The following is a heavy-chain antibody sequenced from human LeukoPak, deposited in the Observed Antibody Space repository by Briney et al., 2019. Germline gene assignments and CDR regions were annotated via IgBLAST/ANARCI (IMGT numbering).Heavy chain of an antibody. CDR3: ASRNQQLVRSGHSFDY. V-gene: IGHV1-2*02. CDR1: GYTFTGYY. CDR2: INPNSGGT. Sequence: ASVKVSCKASGYTFTGYYMNWVRQAPGQGLEWMGWINPNSGGTNYAQKFQGRVTMTGDTSISTAYMELSSLRSDDTAVYYCASRNQQLVRSGHSFDYWGQGTLVTVSS. D-gene: IGHD6-13*01. J-gene: IGHJ4*02.